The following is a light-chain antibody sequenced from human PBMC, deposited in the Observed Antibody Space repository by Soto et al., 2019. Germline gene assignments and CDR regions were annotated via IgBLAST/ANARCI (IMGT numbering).Light chain of an antibody. Sequence: ENVLTQSPVTLSLSPGERATLSCRASQRITSNFLAWFQQKAGLAPRHLIYGASTSASGVPDSFSGGGSGTDFVLTISRLEPEDFALYYCQQYGRSPFTFGRGTELQIK. CDR1: QRITSNF. CDR3: QQYGRSPFT. CDR2: GAS. J-gene: IGKJ2*01. V-gene: IGKV3-20*01.